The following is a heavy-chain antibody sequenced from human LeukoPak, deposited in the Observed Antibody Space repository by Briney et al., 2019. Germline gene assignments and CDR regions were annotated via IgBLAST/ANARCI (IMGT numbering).Heavy chain of an antibody. V-gene: IGHV4-38-2*02. CDR3: ARRANSGSTKGAFDI. CDR2: IYHSGST. CDR1: GYSISNGYY. Sequence: SETLSLTCTVSGYSISNGYYWGWIRQPPGRGLEWIGSIYHSGSTYYNPSLKSRVTISVDTSKNQFSLRLSSVTAADTAVYYCARRANSGSTKGAFDIWGQGTMVTVSS. D-gene: IGHD1-26*01. J-gene: IGHJ3*02.